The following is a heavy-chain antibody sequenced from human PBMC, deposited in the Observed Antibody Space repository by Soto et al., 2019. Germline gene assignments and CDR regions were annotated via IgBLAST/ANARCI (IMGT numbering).Heavy chain of an antibody. J-gene: IGHJ4*02. V-gene: IGHV3-23*01. CDR2: IIGSGAIT. Sequence: RRLSCVASEFTFNSYAMSWVRQAPGMGLEWVSSIIGSGAITYYADSVKGRFTISRDNSKSTLYLQMNSLRVEDTALYYCAKDARDTGGNSGIDYWGQGTLVTV. CDR3: AKDARDTGGNSGIDY. CDR1: EFTFNSYA. D-gene: IGHD2-21*02.